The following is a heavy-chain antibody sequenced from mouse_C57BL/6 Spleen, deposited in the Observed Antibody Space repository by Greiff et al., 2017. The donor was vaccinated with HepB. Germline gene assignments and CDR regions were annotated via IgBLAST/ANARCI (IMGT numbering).Heavy chain of an antibody. V-gene: IGHV1-61*01. Sequence: QVQLQQPGAELVRPGSSVKLSCKASGYTFTSYWMDWVKQRPGQGLEWIGNIYPSDSETHYNQKFKDKATLTVEESSSTAYMQLSSLTSEDSAVYYCARGGGLGAMDYWGQGTSVTVSS. CDR3: ARGGGLGAMDY. J-gene: IGHJ4*01. D-gene: IGHD3-3*01. CDR2: IYPSDSET. CDR1: GYTFTSYW.